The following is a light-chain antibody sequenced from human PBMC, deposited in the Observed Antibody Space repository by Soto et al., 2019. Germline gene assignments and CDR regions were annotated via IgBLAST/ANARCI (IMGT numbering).Light chain of an antibody. CDR1: QSVRSY. J-gene: IGKJ2*01. Sequence: IVLTQSPVTLSLSPGERATLSCRASQSVRSYLAWYQQKPGQAPRLLIYDASNRATGIPARFSGSGSGTDFTLTISSLEPEDFAVYYCQQRSNWPPYTFGQGTKLEIK. V-gene: IGKV3-11*01. CDR2: DAS. CDR3: QQRSNWPPYT.